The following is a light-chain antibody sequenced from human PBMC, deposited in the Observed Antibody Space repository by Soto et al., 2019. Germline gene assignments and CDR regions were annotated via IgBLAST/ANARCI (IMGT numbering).Light chain of an antibody. CDR3: ATWDDSLKGYV. CDR2: SNN. J-gene: IGLJ1*01. Sequence: QAVVTQPPSASGTPGQRVTISCSGSSSNIGSSTVTWYQQLPRAAPTVLIHSNNQRPSGVPDRFSGSKSGTSASLAISGLQSDDEADYYCATWDDSLKGYVFGTGTKLTVL. V-gene: IGLV1-44*01. CDR1: SSNIGSST.